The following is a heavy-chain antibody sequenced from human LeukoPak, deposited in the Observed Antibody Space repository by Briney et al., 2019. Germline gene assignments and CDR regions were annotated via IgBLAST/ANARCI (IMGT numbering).Heavy chain of an antibody. V-gene: IGHV1-69*13. CDR1: GYTFTNYD. D-gene: IGHD5-18*01. CDR3: AKEGDTALVTGYFDL. CDR2: IIPIFGTA. Sequence: GASVKVSCKASGYTFTNYDVSWVRQAPGQGLEWMGGIIPIFGTAHYAQRFQGRLTITADESTSTVYMEMSSLRSEDTAMYYCAKEGDTALVTGYFDLWGRGTLVTVSA. J-gene: IGHJ2*01.